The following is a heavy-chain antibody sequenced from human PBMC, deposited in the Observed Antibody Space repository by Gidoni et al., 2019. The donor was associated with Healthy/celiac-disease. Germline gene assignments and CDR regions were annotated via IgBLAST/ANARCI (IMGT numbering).Heavy chain of an antibody. V-gene: IGHV3-23*01. CDR1: GFTFISYA. J-gene: IGHJ4*02. CDR3: AKGGREGAGTGLLLAY. D-gene: IGHD6-19*01. CDR2: ISGSGGST. Sequence: EVQLLESGGGLVQPGGSLRLSCAASGFTFISYAMSWVRPAPGKGLEWVSAISGSGGSTYYADSVKGRFTISSDTSKNPLYLQMNSLRAEDTAVYYCAKGGREGAGTGLLLAYWGQGTLVTVSS.